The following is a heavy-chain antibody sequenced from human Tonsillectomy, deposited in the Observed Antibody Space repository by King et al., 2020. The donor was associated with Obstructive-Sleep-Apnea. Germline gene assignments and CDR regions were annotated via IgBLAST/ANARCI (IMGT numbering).Heavy chain of an antibody. V-gene: IGHV4-34*01. CDR2: INHSGST. Sequence: VQLQQWGARLLKSSETLSLTCAVFGGSFSDYYWSWIRQPPGEGLEWIGEINHSGSTNYNPSLKSRVTISVDTSKNQFSLKLRSVTAADTAVYYCARASGAAAVNWFDPWGQGTLVTVSS. CDR1: GGSFSDYY. CDR3: ARASGAAAVNWFDP. D-gene: IGHD6-13*01. J-gene: IGHJ5*02.